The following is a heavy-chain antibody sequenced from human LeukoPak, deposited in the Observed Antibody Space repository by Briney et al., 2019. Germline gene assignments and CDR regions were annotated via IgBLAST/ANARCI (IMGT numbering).Heavy chain of an antibody. J-gene: IGHJ6*04. CDR2: IIPLFGTP. V-gene: IGHV1-69*06. Sequence: SVKVSCKASGGTFSSYTISWVRQAPGQGLEWMGGIIPLFGTPDYAQKFQDRLTITADKSTSTAYMELSSLRSEDTAVYYCASATLRCSGGSCYEMDVWGKGTTVTVSS. CDR3: ASATLRCSGGSCYEMDV. CDR1: GGTFSSYT. D-gene: IGHD2-15*01.